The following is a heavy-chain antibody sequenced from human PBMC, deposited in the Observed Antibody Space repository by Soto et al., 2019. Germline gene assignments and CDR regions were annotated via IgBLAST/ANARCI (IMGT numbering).Heavy chain of an antibody. Sequence: VASQKISGKRSGDRFTRYWIGWVRQMPGKGLEWMGIIYPGDSDTRYSPSFQGQVTISADKSISTAYLQWSSLKASDTAMYYCARTHPGLHYWGQGTLVTVSS. V-gene: IGHV5-51*01. CDR2: IYPGDSDT. CDR3: ARTHPGLHY. J-gene: IGHJ4*02. CDR1: GDRFTRYW.